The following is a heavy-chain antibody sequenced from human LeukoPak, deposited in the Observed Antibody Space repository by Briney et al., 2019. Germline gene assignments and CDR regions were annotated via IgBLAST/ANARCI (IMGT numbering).Heavy chain of an antibody. V-gene: IGHV3-21*01. D-gene: IGHD4-17*01. CDR2: ISSSSSYI. CDR3: ARVRRDYPFDY. Sequence: GGSLRLSCAASGVTFSSYSMNWVRQAPGKGLEWVSSISSSSSYIYYADSVKGRFTISRDNSKNTLYLQMNSLRAENTAVYYCARVRRDYPFDYWGQGTLVTVSS. CDR1: GVTFSSYS. J-gene: IGHJ4*02.